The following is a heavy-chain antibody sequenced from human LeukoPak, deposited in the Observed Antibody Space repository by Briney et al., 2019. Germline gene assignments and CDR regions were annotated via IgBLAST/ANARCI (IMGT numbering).Heavy chain of an antibody. CDR2: IYYSGST. CDR1: GGSISSYY. CDR3: ARGRGYSYVIDAFDI. Sequence: PSETLSLTCTVSGGSISSYYWSWIRQPPGKGLEWIGYIYYSGSTNYNPSLKSRVTISVDTSKNQFSLKLSSVTAADTAMYYCARGRGYSYVIDAFDIWGQGTMVTVSS. V-gene: IGHV4-59*01. J-gene: IGHJ3*02. D-gene: IGHD5-18*01.